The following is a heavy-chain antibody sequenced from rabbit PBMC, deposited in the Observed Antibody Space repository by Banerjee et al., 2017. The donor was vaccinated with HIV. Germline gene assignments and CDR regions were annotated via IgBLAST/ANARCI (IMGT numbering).Heavy chain of an antibody. J-gene: IGHJ6*01. D-gene: IGHD6-1*01. CDR1: GIDFSSYG. CDR2: IYTGSGFT. Sequence: QEQLVESGGGLVTLGGSLKLSCKASGIDFSSYGISWVRQAPGKGLEWIGCIYTGSGFTYYASWAKGRFTVSKTSSTTVTLQMTSLTAADTATYFCASANYYNYGDGGDTYPASLTLWGPGTLVTVS. CDR3: ASANYYNYGDGGDTYPASLTL. V-gene: IGHV1S45*01.